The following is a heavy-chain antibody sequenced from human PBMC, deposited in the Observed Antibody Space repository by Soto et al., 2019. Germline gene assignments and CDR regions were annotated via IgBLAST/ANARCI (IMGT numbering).Heavy chain of an antibody. V-gene: IGHV4-34*01. CDR2: INHSGST. D-gene: IGHD6-19*01. CDR1: GGSFSGYC. Sequence: PSETLSLTCAVYGGSFSGYCWSWIRQPPGQGLEWIGKINHSGSTNYNPSLRSRVTISVDASKNQFSLKLNSVTAADSAIFYCARQAPSSAWDGGWFDPWGQGTLVTVSS. J-gene: IGHJ5*02. CDR3: ARQAPSSAWDGGWFDP.